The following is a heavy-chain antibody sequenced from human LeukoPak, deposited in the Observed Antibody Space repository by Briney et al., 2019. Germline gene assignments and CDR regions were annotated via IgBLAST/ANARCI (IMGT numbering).Heavy chain of an antibody. CDR3: ARHFVASPHYCDY. D-gene: IGHD2-21*01. CDR2: IYHSGST. V-gene: IGHV4-4*02. J-gene: IGHJ4*02. CDR1: GGSISSSNR. Sequence: SETLSLTCAVSGGSISSSNRWSWVRQPPGKGLEWIGEIYHSGSTNYNPSLKSRVTISVDTSKNQFSLRLSSVTAADTAVYYCARHFVASPHYCDYWGQGTLVTVSS.